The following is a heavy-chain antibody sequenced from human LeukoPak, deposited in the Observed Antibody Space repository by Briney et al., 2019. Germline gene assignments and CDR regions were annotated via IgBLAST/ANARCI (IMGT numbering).Heavy chain of an antibody. CDR3: ARHGVLRLFSY. Sequence: PSETLSLTCTVSGGSISSYYWSWIRQPPGKGLEWIGYIYHSGSTKYNPSLKSRVTISVDTSKNQFSLKLSSVTAADTAVYYCARHGVLRLFSYWGQGTLVTVSS. V-gene: IGHV4-59*01. CDR2: IYHSGST. J-gene: IGHJ4*02. CDR1: GGSISSYY. D-gene: IGHD5-12*01.